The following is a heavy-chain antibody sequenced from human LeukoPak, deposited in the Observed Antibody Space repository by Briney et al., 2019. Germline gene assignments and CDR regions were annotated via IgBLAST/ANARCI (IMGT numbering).Heavy chain of an antibody. Sequence: GGSLRLSCAASGFTFSTYGMHWVRQAPGKGLEWVAFIRYDGSNKYYVDSVKGRFPISRDNSKNTLYLQMNSLRGEDTAVYFCAKDKDPWKSTAISDFDYWGQGTLVTVSS. D-gene: IGHD1-1*01. CDR2: IRYDGSNK. J-gene: IGHJ4*02. CDR1: GFTFSTYG. CDR3: AKDKDPWKSTAISDFDY. V-gene: IGHV3-30*02.